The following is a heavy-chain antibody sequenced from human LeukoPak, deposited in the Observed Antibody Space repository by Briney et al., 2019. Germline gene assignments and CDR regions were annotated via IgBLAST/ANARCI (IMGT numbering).Heavy chain of an antibody. D-gene: IGHD1-14*01. CDR1: GFTFSSYG. V-gene: IGHV3-30*02. CDR2: IRYDGSNK. J-gene: IGHJ4*02. CDR3: AKGPQYYFDY. Sequence: PGRSLRLSCAASGFTFSSYGMHWVRQAPGKWLEWVAFIRYDGSNKYYADSVKGRFTISRDNSKNTLYLQMNSLRAEDTAVYYCAKGPQYYFDYWGQGTLVTVSS.